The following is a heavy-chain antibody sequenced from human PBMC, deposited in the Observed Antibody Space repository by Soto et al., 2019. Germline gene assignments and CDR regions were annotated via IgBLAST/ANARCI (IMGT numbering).Heavy chain of an antibody. D-gene: IGHD2-8*01. Sequence: QVQLVQSGAEVKKPGASVKVSCKASGYSFTSYYIHWVRQAPGQGLEWMGMINPSGGSTTYAQKFQGRVTMTGDTSTSTVYMELSSLRSEDTAVLYCARDNGVFFYGMDVWGQGTTVTVSS. CDR2: INPSGGST. CDR3: ARDNGVFFYGMDV. V-gene: IGHV1-46*01. CDR1: GYSFTSYY. J-gene: IGHJ6*02.